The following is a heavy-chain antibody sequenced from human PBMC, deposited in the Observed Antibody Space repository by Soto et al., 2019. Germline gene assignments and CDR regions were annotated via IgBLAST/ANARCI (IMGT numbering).Heavy chain of an antibody. Sequence: SETLSLTCTVSGGSISSYYWSWIRQPPGKGLEWIGYIYYSGSTNYNPSLKSRVTISVDTSKNQFSLKLSSVTAADTAVYYCARDRSYYYGSGKYYYYYYGMDVWGQGTTVTV. J-gene: IGHJ6*02. V-gene: IGHV4-59*01. CDR1: GGSISSYY. CDR2: IYYSGST. D-gene: IGHD3-10*01. CDR3: ARDRSYYYGSGKYYYYYYGMDV.